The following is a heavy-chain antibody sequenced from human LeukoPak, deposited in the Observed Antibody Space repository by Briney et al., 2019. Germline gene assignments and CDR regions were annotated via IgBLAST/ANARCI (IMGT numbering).Heavy chain of an antibody. D-gene: IGHD7-27*01. V-gene: IGHV3-23*01. CDR2: ITGAGHT. J-gene: IGHJ4*02. CDR3: VQDWAWGAFGY. Sequence: GGSLRLSCAASGFTFSFYGMNRVRQAPGKGLEWVSGITGAGHTYYADSVQGRFTIYRDNSKNTLYLQMNRLGAEDTAIYYCVQDWAWGAFGYWGQGTLVTVSS. CDR1: GFTFSFYG.